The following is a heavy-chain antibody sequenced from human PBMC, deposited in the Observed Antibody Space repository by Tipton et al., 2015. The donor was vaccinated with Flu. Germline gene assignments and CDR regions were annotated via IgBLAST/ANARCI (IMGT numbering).Heavy chain of an antibody. CDR3: VRPYSNYRSRYYFDF. D-gene: IGHD4-11*01. Sequence: QLVQSGAEVKKPGESLKISCKGSGYNFATYWIGWVRQLPGKSLEWMGIIYPADSDTRYSPSFQGQVTISADKSISTAYLEWSSLRASDTAMYYCVRPYSNYRSRYYFDFWGQGTLVTVSS. J-gene: IGHJ4*02. CDR2: IYPADSDT. V-gene: IGHV5-51*03. CDR1: GYNFATYW.